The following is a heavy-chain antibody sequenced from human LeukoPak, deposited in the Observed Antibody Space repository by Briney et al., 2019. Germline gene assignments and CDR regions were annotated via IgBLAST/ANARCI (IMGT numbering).Heavy chain of an antibody. CDR2: INWNGGST. D-gene: IGHD6-13*01. V-gene: IGHV3-20*04. J-gene: IGHJ3*02. Sequence: GGSLRLSCAASGFTLSSYSMHWVRQAPGKGLEWVSGINWNGGSTGYADSVKGRFTISRDNAKNSLYLQMNSLRAKDTALYYCAREGMGSPPNPAFDIWGQGTMVTVSS. CDR1: GFTLSSYS. CDR3: AREGMGSPPNPAFDI.